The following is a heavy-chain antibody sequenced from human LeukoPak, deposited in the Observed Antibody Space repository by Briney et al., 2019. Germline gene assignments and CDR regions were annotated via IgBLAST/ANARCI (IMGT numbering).Heavy chain of an antibody. V-gene: IGHV3-23*01. CDR2: ISGSGGST. J-gene: IGHJ4*02. CDR1: GFTFSTYA. CDR3: AKDNGSGSYLDY. D-gene: IGHD3-10*01. Sequence: GRSLRLSCATSGFTFSTYAMHWVRQAPGKGLEWVSAISGSGGSTYYADSVKGRFTISRDNSKNTLYLQMNSLRAEDTAVYYCAKDNGSGSYLDYWGQGTLVTVSS.